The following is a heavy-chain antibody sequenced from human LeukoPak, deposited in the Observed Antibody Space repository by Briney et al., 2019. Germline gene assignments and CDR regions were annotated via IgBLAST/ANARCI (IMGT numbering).Heavy chain of an antibody. CDR3: ARALPDSSGYYYGLDY. CDR2: IYSGGST. Sequence: GGSLRLSCAASGFTVSSNYMSWVRQAPGKGLEWVSVIYSGGSTYYADSVKGRFTISRDNSKNTLYLQMNSLRAEYTAVYYCARALPDSSGYYYGLDYWGQGTLVTVSS. CDR1: GFTVSSNY. D-gene: IGHD3-22*01. J-gene: IGHJ4*02. V-gene: IGHV3-53*01.